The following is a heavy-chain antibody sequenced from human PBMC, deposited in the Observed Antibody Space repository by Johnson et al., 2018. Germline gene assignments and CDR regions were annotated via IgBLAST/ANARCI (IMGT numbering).Heavy chain of an antibody. CDR2: ISPSRSTI. J-gene: IGHJ3*02. Sequence: VQLVQSGGGLVQPGGSXRLSCAASGFTFSGFSMSWVRQAPGKGLEWLTYISPSRSTIYYADPVKCRFTISRDNAKKSLSVQMNNLRPEDTAVYYCARDRGYRDAFDIWGQGTMVTVSS. D-gene: IGHD3-10*01. V-gene: IGHV3-48*01. CDR3: ARDRGYRDAFDI. CDR1: GFTFSGFS.